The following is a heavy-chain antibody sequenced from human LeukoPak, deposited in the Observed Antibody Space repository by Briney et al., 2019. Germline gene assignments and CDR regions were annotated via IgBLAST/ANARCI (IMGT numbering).Heavy chain of an antibody. Sequence: SETLSLTCTASGGSISSYYWSWVRQPPGKGLEWIGYIHNSGNSNYNRSLKSRVTISVDTSKNQFSLKLSSVTAADTAVYYCARHTRPGYGAYENAFDIWGQGTMVTVSS. CDR3: ARHTRPGYGAYENAFDI. V-gene: IGHV4-59*08. CDR2: IHNSGNS. D-gene: IGHD5-12*01. J-gene: IGHJ3*02. CDR1: GGSISSYY.